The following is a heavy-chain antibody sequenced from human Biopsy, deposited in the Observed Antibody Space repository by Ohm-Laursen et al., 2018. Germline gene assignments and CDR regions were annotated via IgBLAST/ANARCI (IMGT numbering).Heavy chain of an antibody. V-gene: IGHV1-8*01. CDR3: ARGRLSGTRRALDI. Sequence: GASVKVSCKASGYTFPSYDIHWVRQASGQGLEWMGWMNPKSGDTGYAHKFQGRVTMSRNTSISTANLEMSSLRSEDTAVYYCARGRLSGTRRALDIWGQGTMVTVSS. J-gene: IGHJ3*02. CDR2: MNPKSGDT. CDR1: GYTFPSYD. D-gene: IGHD1-7*01.